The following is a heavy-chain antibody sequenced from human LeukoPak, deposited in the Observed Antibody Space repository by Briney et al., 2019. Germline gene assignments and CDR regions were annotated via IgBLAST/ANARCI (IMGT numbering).Heavy chain of an antibody. Sequence: SLRLSCAASGFTFSSYGMHWVRQAPGKGLEWVAVIWYDGSNKYYADSVKGRFTISRDNSKNTLYLQMNSLRAEDTAVYYCARDSHYYDSRGGFDYWGQGTLVTVSS. CDR1: GFTFSSYG. CDR3: ARDSHYYDSRGGFDY. D-gene: IGHD3-22*01. J-gene: IGHJ4*02. CDR2: IWYDGSNK. V-gene: IGHV3-33*01.